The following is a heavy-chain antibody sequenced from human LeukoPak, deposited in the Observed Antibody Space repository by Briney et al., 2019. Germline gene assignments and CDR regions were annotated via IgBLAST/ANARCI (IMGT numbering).Heavy chain of an antibody. D-gene: IGHD6-19*01. CDR3: ARGLQAARLAVADS. CDR1: GFTFSSYW. V-gene: IGHV3-74*01. Sequence: LSGGSLRLSCAASGFTFSSYWMHWVRQAPGKGLVWVSRISSDESSTSYADSVKGRFTISRDNAKNTLYLQMNSLRAEDTAVYYCARGLQAARLAVADSWGQGTLVTVSS. CDR2: ISSDESST. J-gene: IGHJ5*02.